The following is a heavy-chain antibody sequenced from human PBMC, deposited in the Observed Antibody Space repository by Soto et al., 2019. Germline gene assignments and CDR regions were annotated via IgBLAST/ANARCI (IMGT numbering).Heavy chain of an antibody. CDR3: ATRSNYYGAGGKWRSSGNAFDI. D-gene: IGHD3-10*01. V-gene: IGHV1-24*01. Sequence: ASVKVSCKVSGYTLTELSMHWVRQAPGKGLEWMGGFDPGDGETIYAQKFQGRVTMTEDTSTDTAYMELSSLRSEDTAVYYCATRSNYYGAGGKWRSSGNAFDIWGQGTMVTVSS. J-gene: IGHJ3*02. CDR2: FDPGDGET. CDR1: GYTLTELS.